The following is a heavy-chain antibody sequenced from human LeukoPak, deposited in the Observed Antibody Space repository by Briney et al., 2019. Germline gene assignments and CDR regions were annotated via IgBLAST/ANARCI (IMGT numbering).Heavy chain of an antibody. CDR3: ARGKVDYDSSGYF. Sequence: SVKVSCKASGGTFSSYAISWVRQAPGQGLEWMGGIIPIFGTANYAQKFQGRVTITADESTSTAYMELSSLRSEDMAVYYCARGKVDYDSSGYFWGQGTLVTVSS. V-gene: IGHV1-69*01. D-gene: IGHD3-22*01. CDR2: IIPIFGTA. CDR1: GGTFSSYA. J-gene: IGHJ4*02.